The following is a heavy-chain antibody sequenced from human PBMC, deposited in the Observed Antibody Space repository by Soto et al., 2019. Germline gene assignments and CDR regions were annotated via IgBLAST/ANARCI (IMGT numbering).Heavy chain of an antibody. CDR1: GGSISSSSYY. J-gene: IGHJ6*03. V-gene: IGHV4-39*01. Sequence: PSETLSLTCTVSGGSISSSSYYWGWIRQPPGKGLEWIGSIYYSGSTYYNPSLKSRVTISVDTSKNQFSLKLSSVTAADTAVYYCARHVTGYYKPYYYYYYMDVWGKGTTVTVSS. CDR3: ARHVTGYYKPYYYYYYMDV. D-gene: IGHD3-9*01. CDR2: IYYSGST.